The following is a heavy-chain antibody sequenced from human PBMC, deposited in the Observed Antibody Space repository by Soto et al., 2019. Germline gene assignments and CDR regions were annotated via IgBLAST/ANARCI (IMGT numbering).Heavy chain of an antibody. J-gene: IGHJ4*02. D-gene: IGHD4-4*01. CDR2: ISGGGSNT. CDR3: SKDSNKYSSSLRGRYFDY. V-gene: IGHV3-23*01. CDR1: GFPFSSYV. Sequence: EVQLLESGGGLVQRGGSLRLSCAASGFPFSSYVMSWVRQAPGKGLEWVAGISGGGSNTFYADSVKGRFTISRDNSKNTLLLQINSLGAEDTAVYYCSKDSNKYSSSLRGRYFDYWGQGICVTVSS.